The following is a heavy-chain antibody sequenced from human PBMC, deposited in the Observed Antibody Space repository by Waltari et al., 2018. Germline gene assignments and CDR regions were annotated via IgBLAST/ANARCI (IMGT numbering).Heavy chain of an antibody. J-gene: IGHJ4*02. CDR2: LKSKAEGGTT. Sequence: EVQLVESGGGLVKPGDSLRLSCVASGFTFDKGGINWVRQAPGKGLEWVGRLKSKAEGGTTDYAAPVKGRFAISRDDSKDTAHLQMNSLKTEDTAMYFCTTEGGRTWPMYWGQGTLVTVSS. V-gene: IGHV3-15*01. D-gene: IGHD2-2*01. CDR1: GFTFDKGG. CDR3: TTEGGRTWPMY.